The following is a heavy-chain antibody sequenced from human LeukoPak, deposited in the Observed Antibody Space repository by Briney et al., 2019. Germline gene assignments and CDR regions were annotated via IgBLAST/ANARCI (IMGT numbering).Heavy chain of an antibody. Sequence: GGSLRLSCAASGLTFSSYAMHWVRQDPGKGLEWVALISYDGSNKYYADSVKGRFTISRDNSKNTLSLQMNSLRAEDTAVYYCATITMAPHWGQGTLVTVSS. V-gene: IGHV3-30-3*01. D-gene: IGHD3-10*01. CDR2: ISYDGSNK. J-gene: IGHJ4*02. CDR3: ATITMAPH. CDR1: GLTFSSYA.